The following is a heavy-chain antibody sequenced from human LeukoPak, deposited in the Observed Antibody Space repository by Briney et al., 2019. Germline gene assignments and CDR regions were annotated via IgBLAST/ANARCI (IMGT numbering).Heavy chain of an antibody. CDR3: ARGGFDY. V-gene: IGHV4-59*01. Sequence: PSETLSLTCTVSGGSIGSYYWSWIRQPPGKGLEWIGYIYYSGSTNYNPSLKSRVTISVDTSKNQFSLKLSSVTAADTAVYYCARGGFDYWGQGTLVTVSS. CDR1: GGSIGSYY. J-gene: IGHJ4*02. CDR2: IYYSGST.